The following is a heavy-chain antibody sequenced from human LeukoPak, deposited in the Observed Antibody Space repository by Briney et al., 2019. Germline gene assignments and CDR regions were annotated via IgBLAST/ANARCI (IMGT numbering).Heavy chain of an antibody. CDR1: GYSISSGYY. Sequence: TPSETLSLTCAVSGYSISSGYYWGWIRQPPGKGLDWIGSIYHSGSTYYNPSLKSRVTISVDTSKNQFSLKLSSVTAADTAVYYCARIAAAGYFYYYYYMDVWGKGNTVTVSS. CDR3: ARIAAAGYFYYYYYMDV. D-gene: IGHD6-13*01. V-gene: IGHV4-38-2*01. J-gene: IGHJ6*03. CDR2: IYHSGST.